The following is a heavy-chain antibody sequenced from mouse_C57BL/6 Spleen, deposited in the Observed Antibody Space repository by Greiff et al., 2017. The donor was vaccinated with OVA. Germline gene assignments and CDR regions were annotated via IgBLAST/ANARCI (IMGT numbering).Heavy chain of an antibody. V-gene: IGHV1-18*01. J-gene: IGHJ2*01. Sequence: VQLQQSGPELVKPGASVKIPCKASGYTFTDYNMDWVKQSHGKSLEWIGDINPNNGGTIYNQKFKGKATLSVDKSSSTAYMELRSLTSEDTAVYYCARRGDYYGYDGYFDYWGQGTTLTVSS. CDR1: GYTFTDYN. CDR2: INPNNGGT. CDR3: ARRGDYYGYDGYFDY. D-gene: IGHD2-2*01.